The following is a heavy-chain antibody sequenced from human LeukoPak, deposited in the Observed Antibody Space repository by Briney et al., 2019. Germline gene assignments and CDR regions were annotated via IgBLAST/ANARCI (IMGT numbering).Heavy chain of an antibody. D-gene: IGHD5-18*01. V-gene: IGHV3-53*01. J-gene: IGHJ4*02. CDR3: ARRTGGYNYAFDY. CDR1: GFTVSSNY. CDR2: IYSGGST. Sequence: PGGSLRLSCAASGFTVSSNYMSWVRQAPGKGLEWVSVIYSGGSTYYADSVKGRFTISRDNSKNTLYLQMNSLRAEDTAVFYCARRTGGYNYAFDYWGQGTLVTVSS.